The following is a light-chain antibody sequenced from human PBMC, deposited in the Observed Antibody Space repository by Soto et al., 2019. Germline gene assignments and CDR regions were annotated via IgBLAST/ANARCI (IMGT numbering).Light chain of an antibody. Sequence: QSALTQPASVSGSPGQSITISCTGTSSDLGTYNYVSWYQQHPGKAPKLMISEVSNRPSGVSNRFSGSKSDNTASLTISGLQAEDEADYYCSSYTSFSTYVFGTGTKLTVL. J-gene: IGLJ1*01. CDR1: SSDLGTYNY. CDR3: SSYTSFSTYV. V-gene: IGLV2-14*01. CDR2: EVS.